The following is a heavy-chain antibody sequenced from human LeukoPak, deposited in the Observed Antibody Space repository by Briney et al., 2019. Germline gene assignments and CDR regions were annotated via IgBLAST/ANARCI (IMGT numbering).Heavy chain of an antibody. Sequence: PGGSLRLSCAASGFTFSSYAMSWVRQAPGKGLEWVSAISGSGGSTYYADSAKGRFTISRDNSKNTMFLQMNSLRADDTAVYYCPRQSYASGWNPFDYWGQGILVTVSS. D-gene: IGHD6-19*01. J-gene: IGHJ4*02. V-gene: IGHV3-23*01. CDR1: GFTFSSYA. CDR2: ISGSGGST. CDR3: PRQSYASGWNPFDY.